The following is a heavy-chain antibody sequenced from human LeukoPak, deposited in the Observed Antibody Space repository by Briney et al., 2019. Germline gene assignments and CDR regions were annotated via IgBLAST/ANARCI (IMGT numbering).Heavy chain of an antibody. CDR1: GYTFTSYY. V-gene: IGHV1-46*01. Sequence: ASVKVSFKASGYTFTSYYMHWVRQPPAQGLEGMGIINPSGGSTSYAQKFQGRVTMTRDTSTSTVYMELSSLRSEDTAVYYCARDSRDGYNPDYWGQGTLVTVSS. J-gene: IGHJ4*02. D-gene: IGHD5-12*01. CDR2: INPSGGST. CDR3: ARDSRDGYNPDY.